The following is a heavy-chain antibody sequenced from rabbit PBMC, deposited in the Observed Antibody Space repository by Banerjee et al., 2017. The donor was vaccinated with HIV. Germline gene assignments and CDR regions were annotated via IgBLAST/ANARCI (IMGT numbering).Heavy chain of an antibody. Sequence: QSLEESGGDLVKPGTSLTLTCTASGFSFSSGYWICWVRQAPGKGLEWIGCFNTYTGSTWYASWVNGRFTISKTPSTTVTLQMTSLTAADTATYFCARPTTSGFDNMDLWGPGTLVTVS. CDR3: ARPTTSGFDNMDL. J-gene: IGHJ6*01. V-gene: IGHV1S40*01. CDR2: FNTYTGST. CDR1: GFSFSSGYW. D-gene: IGHD1-1*01.